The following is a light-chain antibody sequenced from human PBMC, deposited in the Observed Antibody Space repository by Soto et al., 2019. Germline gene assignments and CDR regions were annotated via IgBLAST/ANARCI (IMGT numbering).Light chain of an antibody. J-gene: IGKJ1*01. CDR2: DAS. V-gene: IGKV1-5*01. Sequence: DIQMTQSPSTLSASLGDRVTITCRASQSISSWLAWYQQKPGKAPKLLIFDASSLESGVPSRFRGSGSGTEFTLTISSLQPDDFETYYCQQYKIYSMTFGHGTKVDIK. CDR1: QSISSW. CDR3: QQYKIYSMT.